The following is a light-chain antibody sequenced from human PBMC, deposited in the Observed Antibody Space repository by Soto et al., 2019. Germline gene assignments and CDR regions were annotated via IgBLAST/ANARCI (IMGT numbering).Light chain of an antibody. J-gene: IGLJ1*01. V-gene: IGLV2-8*01. CDR1: SSDVGGYNY. Sequence: QSVLTQPPSASGSPGQSVTISCTGTSSDVGGYNYVSWYQQHPGKAPKFMIYEVSKRPSGVPDRFSGSKSGNTASLTVSDLQAEDEADYYCSSYAGSNNFVFGTGTKVTVL. CDR3: SSYAGSNNFV. CDR2: EVS.